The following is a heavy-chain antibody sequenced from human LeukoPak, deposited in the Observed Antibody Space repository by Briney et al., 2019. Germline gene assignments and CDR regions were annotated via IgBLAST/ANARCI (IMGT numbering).Heavy chain of an antibody. D-gene: IGHD2-15*01. CDR1: GGSISSYY. J-gene: IGHJ3*02. CDR3: ARHSIIGGTEYAFDI. CDR2: IYYSEST. Sequence: PSETLSLTCTVSGGSISSYYWSWIRQPPGKGLEWIGYIYYSESTNYSPSLKSRVTISVDTSKNQFSLKLSSVTAADTAVYYCARHSIIGGTEYAFDIWGQGTMVTVSS. V-gene: IGHV4-59*08.